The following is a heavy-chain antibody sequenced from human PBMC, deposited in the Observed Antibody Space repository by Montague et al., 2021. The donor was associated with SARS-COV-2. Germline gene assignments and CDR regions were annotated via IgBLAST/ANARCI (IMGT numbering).Heavy chain of an antibody. CDR2: IYYSGST. CDR1: GGSISSSSYY. J-gene: IGHJ4*02. V-gene: IGHV4-39*01. D-gene: IGHD3-3*01. Sequence: SETLSLTCTVSGGSISSSSYYWGWIRQPPGKGLEWIGNIYYSGSTYYNPSLKSRVTISVDTSKNQFSLKLSSVTAADTAVYYCARQKMGSVTIFGVVMHDRSLNPGGQGTLVPVSS. CDR3: ARQKMGSVTIFGVVMHDRSLNP.